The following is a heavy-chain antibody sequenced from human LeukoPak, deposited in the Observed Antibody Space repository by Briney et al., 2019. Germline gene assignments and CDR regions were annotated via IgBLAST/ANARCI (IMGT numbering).Heavy chain of an antibody. CDR1: GFTFSSYA. CDR3: ANGNRCTSPNCLGYYYFYMGV. CDR2: FSGSGGTT. J-gene: IGHJ6*03. Sequence: GGSLRLSCAASGFTFSSYAMNWVRQAPGRGLEWVSGFSGSGGTTYYADSVKGRFTIPRDNSKNTLYLQMNSLRAEDTAVYYCANGNRCTSPNCLGYYYFYMGVWGKGTTVTVSS. D-gene: IGHD2-8*01. V-gene: IGHV3-23*01.